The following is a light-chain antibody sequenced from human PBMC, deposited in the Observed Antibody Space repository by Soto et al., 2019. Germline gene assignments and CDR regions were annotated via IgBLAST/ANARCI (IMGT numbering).Light chain of an antibody. CDR3: QQYCSWT. V-gene: IGKV3-20*01. CDR1: QTISRNN. J-gene: IGKJ1*01. CDR2: GTS. Sequence: EIVLTQSPGTLSVSPWERATLSCRASQTISRNNLAWYKQKPGQAPSLLIYGTSSRATGIPDRFSGSGSGTDFTLTISRLETEDSARDGCQQYCSWTCGQGTKVEI.